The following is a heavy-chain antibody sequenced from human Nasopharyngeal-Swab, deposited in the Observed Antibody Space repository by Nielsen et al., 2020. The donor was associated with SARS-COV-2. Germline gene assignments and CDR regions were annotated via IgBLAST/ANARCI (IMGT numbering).Heavy chain of an antibody. CDR3: ATTYCSAYTCYPFDN. CDR1: GYTFTNSW. J-gene: IGHJ4*02. V-gene: IGHV5-51*01. D-gene: IGHD2-15*01. Sequence: GESLKISCKGFGYTFTNSWIGWVRQMPGKGLEWMGIIYPGDSDTRYSPSFQGQVIISADKSVNTIYLQWSSLKASDSAIYYCATTYCSAYTCYPFDNWGRGTLVTVSS. CDR2: IYPGDSDT.